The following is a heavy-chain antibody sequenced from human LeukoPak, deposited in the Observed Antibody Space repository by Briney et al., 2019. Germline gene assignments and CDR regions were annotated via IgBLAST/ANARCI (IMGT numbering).Heavy chain of an antibody. J-gene: IGHJ4*02. D-gene: IGHD3-10*01. V-gene: IGHV3-66*03. Sequence: GGSLRLSCAASGFTFSSYSMNWVRQAPGKGLEWVSVIYSCGSTYYADSVKGRFTISRDNSKNTLYLQMNSLRAEDTAVYYCAKDKHPFYGSGSYYSYWGQGTLVTVSS. CDR3: AKDKHPFYGSGSYYSY. CDR1: GFTFSSYS. CDR2: IYSCGST.